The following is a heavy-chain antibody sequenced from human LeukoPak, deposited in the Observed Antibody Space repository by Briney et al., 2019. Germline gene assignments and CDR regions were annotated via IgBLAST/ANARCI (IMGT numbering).Heavy chain of an antibody. CDR3: AGKEMATMESNFDY. CDR2: ISNISSSSSYI. V-gene: IGHV3-21*01. CDR1: ELIYSREG. D-gene: IGHD5-24*01. J-gene: IGHJ4*02. Sequence: PERTLGLASGGIELIYSREGKNGVRGARVEGGERLLFISNISSSSSYIYYADSVKGRFTISRDNAKNSLYLQMNSLRAEDTALYYCAGKEMATMESNFDYWGQGTLVTVSS.